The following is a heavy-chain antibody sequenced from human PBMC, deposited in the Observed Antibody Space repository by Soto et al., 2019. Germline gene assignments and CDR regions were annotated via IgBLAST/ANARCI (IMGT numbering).Heavy chain of an antibody. J-gene: IGHJ4*02. CDR1: GYTFTGYY. Sequence: ASVKVSCKASGYTFTGYYMHCVRQAPGQGLEWMGWINPNSGGTNYAQKFQGRVTMTRDTSISTAYMELSRLRSDDTAVYYCARRDSSSSDPFDYWGQGTLVTVSS. CDR3: ARRDSSSSDPFDY. CDR2: INPNSGGT. V-gene: IGHV1-2*02. D-gene: IGHD6-6*01.